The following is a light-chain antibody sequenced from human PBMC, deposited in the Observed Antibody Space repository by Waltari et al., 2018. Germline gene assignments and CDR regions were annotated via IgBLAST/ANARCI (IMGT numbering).Light chain of an antibody. V-gene: IGLV2-23*01. Sequence: QSALTQPASVSGSPGQSITISCTGTSSDVGRYNLVSWYQQQPGKAPKPMIYEGSKRPSGVSNRFSGSKSGNTASLTISGLQAEDEADYYCCSYAGSSTPVVFGGGTKLTVL. J-gene: IGLJ2*01. CDR3: CSYAGSSTPVV. CDR2: EGS. CDR1: SSDVGRYNL.